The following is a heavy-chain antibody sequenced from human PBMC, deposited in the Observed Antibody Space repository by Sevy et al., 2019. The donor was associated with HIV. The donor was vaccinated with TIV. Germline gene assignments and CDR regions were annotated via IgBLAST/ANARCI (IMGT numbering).Heavy chain of an antibody. Sequence: ASVKVSCKASGYTFTSYGISWVRQAPGQGLEWMGWISAYNGNTNYAQKLQGRVTMTTDTSTSTAYMELRGLRSDDPAVYYCARRNSGSPLARAFDIWGQGTMVTVSS. V-gene: IGHV1-18*04. CDR3: ARRNSGSPLARAFDI. D-gene: IGHD1-26*01. CDR1: GYTFTSYG. CDR2: ISAYNGNT. J-gene: IGHJ3*02.